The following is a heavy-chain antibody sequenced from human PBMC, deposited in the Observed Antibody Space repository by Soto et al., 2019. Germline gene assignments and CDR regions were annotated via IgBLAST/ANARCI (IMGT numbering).Heavy chain of an antibody. CDR2: IWYDGSNK. Sequence: QVQLVESGVGVVQPGKSLRLSCAASGFTFSTYGMHWVRHAPGKGLEWVAVIWYDGSNKYHGDSLKGRFTISRDNSKNTLYLQINNLRAEDTAVYYCGRDGALGDTAVVDSWGQGTLVTVSS. CDR1: GFTFSTYG. J-gene: IGHJ4*02. V-gene: IGHV3-33*01. D-gene: IGHD5-18*01. CDR3: GRDGALGDTAVVDS.